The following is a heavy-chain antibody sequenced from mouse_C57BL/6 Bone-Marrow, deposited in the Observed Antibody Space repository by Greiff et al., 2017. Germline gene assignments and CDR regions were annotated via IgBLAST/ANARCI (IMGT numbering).Heavy chain of an antibody. V-gene: IGHV2-2*01. CDR3: ARKHYGNDEGFAY. CDR1: GFSLTSYG. D-gene: IGHD2-2*01. Sequence: VQLQQSGPGLVQPSQSLSITCTVSGFSLTSYGVHWVRQSPGKGLEWLGVIWRGGSTDYNAAFISRLSISKDNSKSQVFFKMNSLQADDTAIDYCARKHYGNDEGFAYWGQGTLVTVSA. CDR2: IWRGGST. J-gene: IGHJ3*01.